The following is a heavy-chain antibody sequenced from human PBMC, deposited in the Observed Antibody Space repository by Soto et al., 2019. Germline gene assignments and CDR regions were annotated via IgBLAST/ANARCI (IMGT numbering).Heavy chain of an antibody. Sequence: GESLKISCKGYGYSFTSYWISWVRQMPGKGLEWMGRIDPSDSYTNYSPSFQGHVTISADKSISTAYLQWSSLKASDTAMYYCARQPQGIAAAGGVYFDCWGQGTLVTVSS. CDR2: IDPSDSYT. CDR3: ARQPQGIAAAGGVYFDC. CDR1: GYSFTSYW. D-gene: IGHD6-13*01. V-gene: IGHV5-10-1*01. J-gene: IGHJ4*02.